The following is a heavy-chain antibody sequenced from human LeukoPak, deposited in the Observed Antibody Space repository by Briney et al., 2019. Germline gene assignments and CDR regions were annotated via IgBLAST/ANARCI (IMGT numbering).Heavy chain of an antibody. V-gene: IGHV1-69*13. J-gene: IGHJ4*02. D-gene: IGHD3-3*01. CDR1: GGTFNNYA. Sequence: ASVKVSCKASGGTFNNYAITWVRQAPGQGLEWMGGIVPGFDTADYAQKFQGRVTITADEYTYTAYMELSSLRSDDTAVYYCARAGRRLFGVLIPLSFDYWGQGTPVTVSS. CDR2: IVPGFDTA. CDR3: ARAGRRLFGVLIPLSFDY.